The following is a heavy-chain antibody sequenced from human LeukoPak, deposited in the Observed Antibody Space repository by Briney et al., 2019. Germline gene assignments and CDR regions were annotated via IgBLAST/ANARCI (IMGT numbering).Heavy chain of an antibody. D-gene: IGHD5-18*01. V-gene: IGHV3-23*01. CDR1: GFSLTKFE. Sequence: GGSLRLSGAASGFSLTKFEMNWVRHAPGEGLEWVSSISGGSTYYGDSVKGRLTISRDTSKNTLYLQMNSLRAEDTAVYDCAKVGYNYGYVDYWGQGTLVTVSS. CDR2: ISGGST. J-gene: IGHJ4*02. CDR3: AKVGYNYGYVDY.